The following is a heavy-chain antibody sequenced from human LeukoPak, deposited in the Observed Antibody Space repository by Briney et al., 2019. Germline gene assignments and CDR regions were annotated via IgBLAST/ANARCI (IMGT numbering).Heavy chain of an antibody. D-gene: IGHD3-22*01. CDR2: IYYSGST. Sequence: SETLSPTCTVSGYSISSGYYWGWIRQPPGKGLEWIGYIYYSGSTNYNPSLKSRVTISVDTSKNQFSLKLSSVTAADTAVYYCARVRSYYYDSSGFDYWGQGTLVTVSS. J-gene: IGHJ4*02. V-gene: IGHV4-38-2*02. CDR3: ARVRSYYYDSSGFDY. CDR1: GYSISSGYY.